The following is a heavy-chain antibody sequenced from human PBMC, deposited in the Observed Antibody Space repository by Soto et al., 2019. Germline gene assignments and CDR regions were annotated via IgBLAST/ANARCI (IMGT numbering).Heavy chain of an antibody. CDR3: ARDKADSDCTSTSCFSRLEC. CDR1: GFTVSAHT. J-gene: IGHJ4*02. CDR2: IGIDTITK. D-gene: IGHD2-2*01. V-gene: IGHV3-48*01. Sequence: PGGSLRLSCAASGFTVSAHTMVWVRQAPGKGLEWVSYIGIDTITKHYADSVKGRFTISRDNANNSLYLQMDSLRGEDAAVYYCARDKADSDCTSTSCFSRLECWGQGTLVTVSS.